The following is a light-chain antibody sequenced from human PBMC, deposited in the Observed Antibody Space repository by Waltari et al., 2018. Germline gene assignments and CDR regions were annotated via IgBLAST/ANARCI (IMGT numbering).Light chain of an antibody. CDR1: NIGSNS. V-gene: IGLV3-21*04. CDR3: QVWDGSSDHVL. CDR2: YDT. J-gene: IGLJ2*01. Sequence: SDVLTQPPSVSLAPGKTARITCGENNIGSNSVHWYQQKPGQAPVLVIYYDTDRPSGIPERFSGSNSGSTATLTISGVEAGDEADYYCQVWDGSSDHVLFGGGTKLTVL.